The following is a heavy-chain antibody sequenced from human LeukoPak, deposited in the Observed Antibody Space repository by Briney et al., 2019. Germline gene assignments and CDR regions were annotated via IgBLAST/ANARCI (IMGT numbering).Heavy chain of an antibody. CDR2: IYPGDSDT. CDR1: GYSFTSYW. V-gene: IGHV5-51*01. CDR3: ARRSDYGGNSD. J-gene: IGHJ4*02. Sequence: GESLKISCKGSGYSFTSYWIGWVRQMPGKGLEGRGIIYPGDSDTRYSPCFQGQVPISADKSLSTAYLQWSSLKASDTAIYYCARRSDYGGNSDWGQGTLVSVSS. D-gene: IGHD4-23*01.